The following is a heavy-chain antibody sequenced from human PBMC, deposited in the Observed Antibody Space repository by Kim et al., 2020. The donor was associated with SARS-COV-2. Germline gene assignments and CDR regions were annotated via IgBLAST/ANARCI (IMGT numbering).Heavy chain of an antibody. Sequence: DSVKGRFTISRDNAKTSLYLQMSSLRAEDTAVYYCARKPTVTTIIDAFDIWGQGTMVTVSS. V-gene: IGHV3-21*01. CDR3: ARKPTVTTIIDAFDI. D-gene: IGHD4-17*01. J-gene: IGHJ3*02.